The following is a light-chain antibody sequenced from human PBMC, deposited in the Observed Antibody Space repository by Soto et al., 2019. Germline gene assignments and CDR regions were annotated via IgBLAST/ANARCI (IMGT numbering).Light chain of an antibody. J-gene: IGLJ3*02. CDR1: SSDVGGYNY. V-gene: IGLV2-14*01. CDR3: SSYTSSSTRV. Sequence: QSALTQPASVSGSPGQSITMSCTGTSSDVGGYNYVSWYQQYPGKAPKLMIYEVSNRPSGVSNRFSGSKSGNTASLTISGLQAEDEADYYCSSYTSSSTRVFGGGTKVTVL. CDR2: EVS.